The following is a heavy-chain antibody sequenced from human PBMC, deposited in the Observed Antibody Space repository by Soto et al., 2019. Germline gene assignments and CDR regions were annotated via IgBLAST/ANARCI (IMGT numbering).Heavy chain of an antibody. CDR1: GGSISSYY. D-gene: IGHD4-17*01. Sequence: SETLSLTCTVSGGSISSYYWSWIRQPPGKGLEWIGYIYYSGSTNYNPSLKSRVTISVDTSKNQFSLKLSSVTAADTAVYYCAKNYGDYGHMDVWGQGTTVTVSS. V-gene: IGHV4-59*01. CDR3: AKNYGDYGHMDV. J-gene: IGHJ6*02. CDR2: IYYSGST.